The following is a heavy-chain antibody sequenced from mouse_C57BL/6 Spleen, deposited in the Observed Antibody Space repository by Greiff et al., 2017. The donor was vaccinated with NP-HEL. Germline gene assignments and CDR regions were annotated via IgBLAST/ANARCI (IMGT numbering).Heavy chain of an antibody. CDR2: INPNNGGT. CDR1: GYTFTDYN. V-gene: IGHV1-22*01. J-gene: IGHJ2*01. CDR3: ARYGYYFYYFDY. D-gene: IGHD2-3*01. Sequence: EVKLQESGPELVKPGASVKMSCKASGYTFTDYNMHWVKQSHGKSLEWIGYINPNNGGTSYNQKFKGKATLTVNKSSSTAYMELRSLTSEDSAVYYCARYGYYFYYFDYWGQGTTLTVSS.